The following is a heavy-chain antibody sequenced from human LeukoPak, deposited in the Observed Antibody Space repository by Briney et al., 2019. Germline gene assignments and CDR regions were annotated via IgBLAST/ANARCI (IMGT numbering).Heavy chain of an antibody. CDR2: IDYSGST. D-gene: IGHD1-26*01. CDR1: GGTISRYY. V-gene: IGHV4-59*01. CDR3: ARDRRRDLLHAFDI. Sequence: SETLSLTCTVSGGTISRYYWSWIRQPPGKGLEWIAYIDYSGSTNYNPSLKSRLTISLDASKYQFSLKLSSVTAADTAVYYCARDRRRDLLHAFDIWGQGTMVTVSS. J-gene: IGHJ3*02.